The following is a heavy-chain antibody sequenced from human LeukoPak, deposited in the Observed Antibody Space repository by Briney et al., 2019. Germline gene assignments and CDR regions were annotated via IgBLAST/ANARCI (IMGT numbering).Heavy chain of an antibody. CDR2: IRYDGSNK. J-gene: IGHJ4*02. CDR1: GFTFSSYG. D-gene: IGHD3-16*02. CDR3: AKDIWSSYDYVWGSYRRGDY. Sequence: GGSLRLSCAASGFTFSSYGMHWVRQAPGKGLEWVAFIRYDGSNKYYADSVKGRFTISRDNSKNTLYLQMNSLRAEDTAVYYCAKDIWSSYDYVWGSYRRGDYWGQGTLVTVSS. V-gene: IGHV3-30*02.